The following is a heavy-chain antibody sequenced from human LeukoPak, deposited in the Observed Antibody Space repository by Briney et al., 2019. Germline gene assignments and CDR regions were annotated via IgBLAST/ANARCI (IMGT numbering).Heavy chain of an antibody. CDR2: ISYDGSNK. CDR1: GFTFSSYA. D-gene: IGHD3-3*01. J-gene: IGHJ5*02. V-gene: IGHV3-30-3*01. Sequence: GGSLRLSCAASGFTFSSYAMHWVRQAPGKGLEWVAVISYDGSNKYYADSVKGRFTISRDYSKNTLYLQMNSLRAEDTAVYYCVRDGRRPRITIFGVAKYNWFDPWGQGTLVTVSS. CDR3: VRDGRRPRITIFGVAKYNWFDP.